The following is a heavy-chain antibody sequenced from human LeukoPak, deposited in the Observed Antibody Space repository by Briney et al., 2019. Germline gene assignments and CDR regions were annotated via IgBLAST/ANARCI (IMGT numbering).Heavy chain of an antibody. Sequence: GRSLRLSCTGFGFSFGDNAMIWFRQSPGKGLQWVSLSRSRAHGGTTDYAASVMGRFTMSRDDSRNIAYLQMNSLETEGTAVYYCSRVERSSVNNYYYYMAVWGEGTSVTVSS. CDR2: SRSRAHGGTT. V-gene: IGHV3-49*03. D-gene: IGHD3-22*01. CDR3: SRVERSSVNNYYYYMAV. CDR1: GFSFGDNA. J-gene: IGHJ6*03.